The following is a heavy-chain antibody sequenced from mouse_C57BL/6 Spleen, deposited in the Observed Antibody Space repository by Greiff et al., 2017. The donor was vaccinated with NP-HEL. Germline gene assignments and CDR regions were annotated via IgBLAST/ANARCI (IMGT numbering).Heavy chain of an antibody. Sequence: QVQLQQSGAELVKPGASVKISCKASGYAFSSYWMNWVKQRPGKGLEWIGQIYPGDGDTNYNGKFKGKATLTADKSSSTAYMQLSSLTSEDSAVYFCAREGDWYYFDYWGQGTTLTVSS. J-gene: IGHJ2*01. CDR3: AREGDWYYFDY. V-gene: IGHV1-80*01. CDR1: GYAFSSYW. D-gene: IGHD4-1*01. CDR2: IYPGDGDT.